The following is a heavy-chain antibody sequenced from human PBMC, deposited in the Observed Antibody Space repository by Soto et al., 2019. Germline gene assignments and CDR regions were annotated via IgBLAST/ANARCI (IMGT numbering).Heavy chain of an antibody. CDR1: GYSLTDHG. J-gene: IGHJ4*02. CDR3: ARGGIRAFTATPNQY. V-gene: IGHV1-18*04. Sequence: APVKGSWKASGYSLTDHGISWVRQAPGQGLEWMGGISAYNGNTNYAQKLQGRVTMTTDTSTSTAYMELRSLRSDDTAVYYCARGGIRAFTATPNQYRGQGSMVT. D-gene: IGHD2-15*01. CDR2: ISAYNGNT.